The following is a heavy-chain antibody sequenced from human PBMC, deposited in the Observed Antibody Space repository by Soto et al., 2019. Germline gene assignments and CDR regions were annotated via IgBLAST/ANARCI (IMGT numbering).Heavy chain of an antibody. CDR3: ARDGPVINWAYYMDV. CDR2: ITGDGGGT. V-gene: IGHV3-23*01. J-gene: IGHJ6*03. Sequence: GGSLRLSCAASGFIFSSYGMTWVRQAPGKGLEWVSTITGDGGGTNYADSVKGRFTISRDNTRNTLFLQMNSLRGEDAAVYYCARDGPVINWAYYMDVWGRGTPVTVSS. CDR1: GFIFSSYG. D-gene: IGHD3-16*02.